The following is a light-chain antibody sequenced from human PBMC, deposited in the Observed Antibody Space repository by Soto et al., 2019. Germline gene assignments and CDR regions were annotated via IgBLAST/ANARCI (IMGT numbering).Light chain of an antibody. CDR3: HQHSNWPLT. CDR1: QSVGTS. Sequence: EIVLAQSPDALSLSRGGRAARSCRASQSVGTSLAWYQQEPGQAPSLLISDVSNRATGIPARFSGSGSRTDFTLTISSLEPEDFAVYYCHQHSNWPLTFGGGTKVDI. J-gene: IGKJ4*01. CDR2: DVS. V-gene: IGKV3-11*01.